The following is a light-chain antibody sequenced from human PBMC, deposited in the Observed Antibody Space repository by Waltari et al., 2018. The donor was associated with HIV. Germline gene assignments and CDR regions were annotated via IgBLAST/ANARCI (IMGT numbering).Light chain of an antibody. Sequence: QSALTQPRSVSGSPGPSVTISCTGPSSDVGGYNYVSWYQQHPGKAPRRMSYDVNRRPSGVPGRLSGSKSGNTASLTISGLQAEDEADYYCCSYAGSYTYVFGTGTEVTVL. CDR1: SSDVGGYNY. J-gene: IGLJ1*01. CDR2: DVN. CDR3: CSYAGSYTYV. V-gene: IGLV2-11*01.